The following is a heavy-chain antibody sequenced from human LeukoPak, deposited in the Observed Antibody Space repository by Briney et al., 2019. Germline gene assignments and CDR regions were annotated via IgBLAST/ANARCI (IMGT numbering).Heavy chain of an antibody. J-gene: IGHJ5*02. V-gene: IGHV3-7*05. CDR3: ARPTYYYDSSGYSDNWFDP. CDR2: IKQDGSEK. D-gene: IGHD3-22*01. Sequence: GGSLRLSCAASGFTFSSYWMSWVRQAPGKGLEWVANIKQDGSEKYYVDSVKGRFTISRDNAKNSLYLQMNSLRAEDTAVYYCARPTYYYDSSGYSDNWFDPWGQGTLVTVSS. CDR1: GFTFSSYW.